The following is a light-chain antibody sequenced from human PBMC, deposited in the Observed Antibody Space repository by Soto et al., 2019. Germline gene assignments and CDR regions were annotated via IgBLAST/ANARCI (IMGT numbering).Light chain of an antibody. J-gene: IGLJ2*01. Sequence: QLVLTQSPSASASLGASVKLTCTLSSGHSSYGIAWHQQQPEKGPRYLMELYSDGSHNKGDGIPDRFTGSSSGAERYLTISSLQSDDEADYYCQTWDTGIQVFGGGTKVTVL. CDR3: QTWDTGIQV. V-gene: IGLV4-69*01. CDR2: LYSDGSH. CDR1: SGHSSYG.